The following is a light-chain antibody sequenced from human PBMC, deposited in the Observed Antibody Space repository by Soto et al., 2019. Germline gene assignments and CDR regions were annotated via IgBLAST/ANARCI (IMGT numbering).Light chain of an antibody. CDR2: EVT. CDR3: SSLTSSNTWV. Sequence: QSVLTQPASVSGSPGQSITISCTGTSSDVGRYNYVSWYQQHPGKAPKLMIFEVTNRPSGVSDRFSGSKSANAASLTISGLQSEDEADYYCSSLTSSNTWVFGGGTKLTVL. V-gene: IGLV2-14*01. J-gene: IGLJ3*02. CDR1: SSDVGRYNY.